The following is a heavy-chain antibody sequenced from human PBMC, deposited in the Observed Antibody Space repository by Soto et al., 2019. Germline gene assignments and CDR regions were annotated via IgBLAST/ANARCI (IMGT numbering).Heavy chain of an antibody. Sequence: GGSLRLSCAASGFTFSGYWMNWVRQAPGKGLVWVSRLNGDGGSTDYADSVKGRFTIPRDNAKNTLYLRMNSLRAEDTAVYYCARGFVSGGFDYWGQGTLVTVSS. D-gene: IGHD2-8*02. V-gene: IGHV3-74*01. CDR3: ARGFVSGGFDY. CDR2: LNGDGGST. J-gene: IGHJ4*02. CDR1: GFTFSGYW.